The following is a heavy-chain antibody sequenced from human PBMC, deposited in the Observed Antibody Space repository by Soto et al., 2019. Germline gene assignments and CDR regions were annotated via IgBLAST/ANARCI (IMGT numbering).Heavy chain of an antibody. V-gene: IGHV4-59*01. J-gene: IGHJ4*02. CDR3: AREDSSGWYSGLDY. Sequence: TSETLSLTCTVSGGSISSYYWSWIRQPPGKGLEWIGYIYYSGSTNYNPSLKSRVTISVDTSKNQFSLKLSSVTAADTAVYYCAREDSSGWYSGLDYWGQGTLVTVSS. CDR1: GGSISSYY. CDR2: IYYSGST. D-gene: IGHD6-19*01.